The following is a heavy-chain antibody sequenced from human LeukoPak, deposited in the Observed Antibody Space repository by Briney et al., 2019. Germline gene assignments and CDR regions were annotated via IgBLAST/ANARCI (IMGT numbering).Heavy chain of an antibody. D-gene: IGHD6-19*01. Sequence: SGTLSLTCAVSGGSISSSNWWSWVRQPPGKGLEWIGEIYHSGSTNYNPSLKSRVTISVDTSKNQFSLKLSSVTAADTAVYYCARVYSSGWYYFDYWGQGTLVTVSS. CDR2: IYHSGST. J-gene: IGHJ4*02. CDR1: GGSISSSNW. CDR3: ARVYSSGWYYFDY. V-gene: IGHV4-4*02.